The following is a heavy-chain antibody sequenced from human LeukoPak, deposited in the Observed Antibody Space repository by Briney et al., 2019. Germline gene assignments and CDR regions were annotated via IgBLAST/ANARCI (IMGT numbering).Heavy chain of an antibody. Sequence: ASETLSLTCAVYGGSFSGYYWSWIRQPPGKGLEWIGEINHSGSTNYNPSLKSRVTISVDTSKNQFSLKPSSVTAADTAVYYCARGRGIAARPGLFDYWGQGTLVTVSS. V-gene: IGHV4-34*01. J-gene: IGHJ4*02. CDR2: INHSGST. CDR3: ARGRGIAARPGLFDY. CDR1: GGSFSGYY. D-gene: IGHD6-6*01.